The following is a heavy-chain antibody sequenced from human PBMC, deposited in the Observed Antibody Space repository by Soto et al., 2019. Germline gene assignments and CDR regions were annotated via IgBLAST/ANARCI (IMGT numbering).Heavy chain of an antibody. CDR3: ARADTIFGVVTSADY. D-gene: IGHD3-3*01. J-gene: IGHJ4*02. CDR1: GYTFTSYG. CDR2: ISAYNGNT. Sequence: QVQLVQSGAEVKKPGASVKVSCKASGYTFTSYGIIWVRQAPGQGLEWMGWISAYNGNTNYAQKLQGRVTMTTDTPTSTGYMELRRMRSDDTAVYSCARADTIFGVVTSADYWGQGTLVPVSS. V-gene: IGHV1-18*01.